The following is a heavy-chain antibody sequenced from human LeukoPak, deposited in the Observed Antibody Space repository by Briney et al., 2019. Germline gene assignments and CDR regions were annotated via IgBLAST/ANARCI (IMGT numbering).Heavy chain of an antibody. D-gene: IGHD4-11*01. CDR2: IYYSGST. J-gene: IGHJ6*02. Sequence: SQTLSLTCAVSGGSISSGDYSWSWIRQPPGKGLEWIGYIYYSGSTNYNPSLKSRVTISVDTSKNQFSLKLSSVTAADTAVYYCARATAMTTYYYYYGMDVWGQGTTVTVSS. CDR3: ARATAMTTYYYYYGMDV. V-gene: IGHV4-61*08. CDR1: GGSISSGDYS.